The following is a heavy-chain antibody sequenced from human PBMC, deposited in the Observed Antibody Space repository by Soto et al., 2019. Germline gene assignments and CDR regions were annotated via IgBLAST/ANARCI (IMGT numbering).Heavy chain of an antibody. CDR1: GGTFSSYA. Sequence: SVKVSCKASGGTFSSYAISWVRQAPGQGLEWMGGMIPIFGKANYAQKFQGRVTMTRNASISTAYMELSSLRSEDTAVYYCARVKGAAADAFDIWGQGTMVTVSS. V-gene: IGHV1-69*05. D-gene: IGHD6-13*01. CDR2: MIPIFGKA. CDR3: ARVKGAAADAFDI. J-gene: IGHJ3*02.